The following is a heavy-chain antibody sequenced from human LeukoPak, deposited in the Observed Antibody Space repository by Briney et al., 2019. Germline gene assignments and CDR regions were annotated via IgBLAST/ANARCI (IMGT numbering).Heavy chain of an antibody. J-gene: IGHJ4*02. Sequence: GGSLRLSCAASGFSVSSNHMSWVRQAPGKGLEWVSVIYSGGNTHYADSVKGGFTISRDNSKNTLYLQMNSLRAEDTAVYYCARGIAAAGIVGVFDYWGQGTLVTVSS. D-gene: IGHD6-13*01. CDR1: GFSVSSNH. CDR2: IYSGGNT. V-gene: IGHV3-66*01. CDR3: ARGIAAAGIVGVFDY.